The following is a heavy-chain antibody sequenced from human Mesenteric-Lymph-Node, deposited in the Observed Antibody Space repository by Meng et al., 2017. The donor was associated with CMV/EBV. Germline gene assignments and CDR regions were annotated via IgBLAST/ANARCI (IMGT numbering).Heavy chain of an antibody. V-gene: IGHV3-23*03. CDR3: AKDEAISYSSSNYYYYYYGMDV. CDR1: GFTFSSYA. J-gene: IGHJ6*02. D-gene: IGHD6-6*01. Sequence: GESLKISCAASGFTFSSYAMSWVRQAPGKGLEWVSVIYSGGSSTYYADSVKGRFTISRDNSKNTLYLQMNSLRAEDTAVYYCAKDEAISYSSSNYYYYYYGMDVWGQGTTVTVSS. CDR2: IYSGGSST.